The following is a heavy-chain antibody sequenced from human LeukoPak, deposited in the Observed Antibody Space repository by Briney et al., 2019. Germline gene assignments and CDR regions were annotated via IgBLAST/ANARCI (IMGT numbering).Heavy chain of an antibody. Sequence: PSETLSLTCTVYGDSISSFYWSWIRQPPGKGLEWIGYIYYSGNTNYNPSLKSRVTISLDTSKNQLSLKLTSVTAADTAVYYCARCSRGTSVGMDVWGQGTTVTVSS. CDR2: IYYSGNT. V-gene: IGHV4-59*08. CDR1: GDSISSFY. D-gene: IGHD1-1*01. J-gene: IGHJ6*02. CDR3: ARCSRGTSVGMDV.